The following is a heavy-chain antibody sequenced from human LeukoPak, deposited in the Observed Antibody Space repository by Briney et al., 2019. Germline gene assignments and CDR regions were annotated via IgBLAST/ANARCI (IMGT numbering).Heavy chain of an antibody. Sequence: SETLSLTCTVSGGSISSYYWSWIRQPAGKGLEWIGRIYTSGSTNYNPSLKSRVTMSVDTSKNQFSLKLSSVTAADTAVYYCAREKPSIQLWPRGFDPWGQGTLVTVSS. CDR2: IYTSGST. V-gene: IGHV4-4*07. CDR3: AREKPSIQLWPRGFDP. D-gene: IGHD5-18*01. J-gene: IGHJ5*02. CDR1: GGSISSYY.